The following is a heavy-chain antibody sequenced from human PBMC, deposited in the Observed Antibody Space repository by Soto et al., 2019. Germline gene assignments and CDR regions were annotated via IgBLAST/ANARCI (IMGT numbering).Heavy chain of an antibody. Sequence: EVQLVETGGGLIQPGGSLRLSCAASGFTVSSNYMSWVRQAPGKGLEWVSVIYSGGSTYYADSVKGRFTIPRDNSKNTLYLQMNSLRAEDTAVYYCARVDILLMVYERWGQGTLVTVSS. D-gene: IGHD2-8*01. CDR1: GFTVSSNY. V-gene: IGHV3-53*02. CDR3: ARVDILLMVYER. CDR2: IYSGGST. J-gene: IGHJ4*02.